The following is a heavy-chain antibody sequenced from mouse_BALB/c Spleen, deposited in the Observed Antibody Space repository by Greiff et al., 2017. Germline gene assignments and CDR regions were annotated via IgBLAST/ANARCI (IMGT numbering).Heavy chain of an antibody. CDR3: VRDNADY. V-gene: IGHV10S3*01. CDR2: IRSKSNNYAT. J-gene: IGHJ2*01. Sequence: EVQLVETGGGLVQPKGSLKLSCAASGFTFNTNAMNWVRQAPGKGLEWVARIRSKSNNYATYYADTVKDRFTISRDDSQSMLYLQMNNLKTEDTAMYYCVRDNADYWGQGTTLTVSS. CDR1: GFTFNTNA.